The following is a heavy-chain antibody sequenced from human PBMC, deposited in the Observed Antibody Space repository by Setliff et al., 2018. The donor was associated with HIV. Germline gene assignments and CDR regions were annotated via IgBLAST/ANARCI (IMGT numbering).Heavy chain of an antibody. CDR3: ARQIAVAATPHYFDY. CDR2: IYHSGST. D-gene: IGHD6-19*01. CDR1: GYSISSGYY. Sequence: SSETLSLTCAVSGYSISSGYYWGWIRQHPGKGLEWIGSIYHSGSTYYNPSLKSRVTISVDTSKNQFSLKLSSVTAADTAVYYCARQIAVAATPHYFDYWGQGTLVTVSS. J-gene: IGHJ4*02. V-gene: IGHV4-38-2*01.